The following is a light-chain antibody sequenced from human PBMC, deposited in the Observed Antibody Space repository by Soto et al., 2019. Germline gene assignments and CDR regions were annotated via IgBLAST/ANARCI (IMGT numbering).Light chain of an antibody. CDR3: QHYNGYRWT. J-gene: IGKJ1*01. V-gene: IGKV1-5*03. CDR1: QSVSNW. Sequence: DIQMTQSPSTLSASVGDRVTITCRASQSVSNWLAWYKQKPGKAPKILIYKASSLESGVPSRFSGSGSGTEFTLTISSLRPDDFATYYCQHYNGYRWTFGQGTKVEIK. CDR2: KAS.